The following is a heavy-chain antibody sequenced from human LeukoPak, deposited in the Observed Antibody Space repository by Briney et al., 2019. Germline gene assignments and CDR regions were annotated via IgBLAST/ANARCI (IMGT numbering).Heavy chain of an antibody. CDR1: GGSISSYY. V-gene: IGHV4-59*01. CDR2: IYYSGST. J-gene: IGHJ4*02. D-gene: IGHD3-3*01. Sequence: SETLSLTCTVSGGSISSYYWGWIRRPPGKGLEWIGYIYYSGSTNYNPSLKSRVTISVDTSKNQFSLKLSSVTAADTAVYYCARGSQMGHYDFWSGYYFDYWGQGTLVTVSS. CDR3: ARGSQMGHYDFWSGYYFDY.